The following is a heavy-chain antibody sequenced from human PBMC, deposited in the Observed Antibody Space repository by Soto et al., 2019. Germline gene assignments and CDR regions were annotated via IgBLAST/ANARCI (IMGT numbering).Heavy chain of an antibody. V-gene: IGHV4-61*01. J-gene: IGHJ5*02. CDR3: ARDLGLAAAVVSRWFDP. CDR2: IYYSGST. Sequence: SETLSLTCTVSGGSVSSGSYYWSWIRQPPGKGLEWIGYIYYSGSTNYNPSLKSRVTISVDTSKNQFSLKLSSVTAADTAVYYCARDLGLAAAVVSRWFDPWGQGTLVTVSS. D-gene: IGHD6-13*01. CDR1: GGSVSSGSYY.